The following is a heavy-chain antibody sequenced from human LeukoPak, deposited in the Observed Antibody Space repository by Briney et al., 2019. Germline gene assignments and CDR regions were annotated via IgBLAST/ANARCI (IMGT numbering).Heavy chain of an antibody. J-gene: IGHJ4*02. Sequence: SETLSLTCGVSGGSISSSNWWTWVRQPPGKGLEWIGRIYTSGSTNYNPSLKSRVTISVDTSKNQFSLKLSSVTAADTAVYYCARYPGGYWGQGTLVTVSS. CDR2: IYTSGST. D-gene: IGHD3-10*01. CDR1: GGSISSSNW. V-gene: IGHV4-4*02. CDR3: ARYPGGY.